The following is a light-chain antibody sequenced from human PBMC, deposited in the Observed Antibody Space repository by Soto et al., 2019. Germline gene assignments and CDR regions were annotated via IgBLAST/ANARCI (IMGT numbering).Light chain of an antibody. Sequence: EIVLTQSPGTLSLSPGERATLSCRASQSVFNNHIGWYQQKPGQAPRRLIFGASFRATGIPDRFSGSGSGTDFTLTISRLEPEDFAVYYCQHFGTSPYTFGQGTKLEVK. CDR3: QHFGTSPYT. CDR1: QSVFNNH. J-gene: IGKJ2*01. V-gene: IGKV3-20*01. CDR2: GAS.